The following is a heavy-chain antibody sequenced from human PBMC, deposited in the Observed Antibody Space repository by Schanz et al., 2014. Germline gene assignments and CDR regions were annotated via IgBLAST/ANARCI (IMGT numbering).Heavy chain of an antibody. CDR2: ISGSGGGT. CDR3: VREESYYGAGSYRY. J-gene: IGHJ4*02. V-gene: IGHV3-23*04. Sequence: VQLVESGGGVVQPGGSLRLSCAASGFTFSRHAMNWVRQAPGKGLEWVSGISGSGGGTFYASSVQGRFSVSRDNAKNTLHLQMNSLRAEDTSVYHCVREESYYGAGSYRYWGPGTLVTVSS. CDR1: GFTFSRHA. D-gene: IGHD3-10*01.